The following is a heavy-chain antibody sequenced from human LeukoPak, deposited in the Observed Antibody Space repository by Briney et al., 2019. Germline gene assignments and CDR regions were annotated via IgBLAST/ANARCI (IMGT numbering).Heavy chain of an antibody. CDR1: GFTFSSYE. Sequence: GGSLRLSCAASGFTFSSYEMNWVRQAPGKGLEWVSYISSSGSTIYYADSVKGRFTISRDNAKNSLYLQMNSLRAEDTAVYYCARDLRWSHYWYFDLWGRGTLVTVSS. J-gene: IGHJ2*01. D-gene: IGHD2-15*01. CDR3: ARDLRWSHYWYFDL. CDR2: ISSSGSTI. V-gene: IGHV3-48*03.